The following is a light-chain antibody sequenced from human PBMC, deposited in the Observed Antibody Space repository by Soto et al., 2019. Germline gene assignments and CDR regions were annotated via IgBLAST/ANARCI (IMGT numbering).Light chain of an antibody. J-gene: IGKJ1*01. Sequence: DVQITQSASTLSASIGDRVTITCRASQNIRNWLAWYQQKPGKAPKLLIYDVSSLESGVPSRFSGSGSGTEFTLTINSLQPEDFAFYYCQQYENYWTFGQGTKVDIK. V-gene: IGKV1-5*01. CDR3: QQYENYWT. CDR2: DVS. CDR1: QNIRNW.